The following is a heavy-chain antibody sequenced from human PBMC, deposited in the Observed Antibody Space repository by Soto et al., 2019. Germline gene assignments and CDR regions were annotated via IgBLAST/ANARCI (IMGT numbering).Heavy chain of an antibody. CDR3: AKDGTIKGYAHTPEKIDY. Sequence: GGSLRLSCAASGFTFSSYAMSWVRQAPGKGLEWVSAISGSGGSTYYADSVKGRFTISRDNSKNTLYLQMNSLRAEDTAVYYCAKDGTIKGYAHTPEKIDYWGQGTLVTVSS. CDR1: GFTFSSYA. J-gene: IGHJ4*02. D-gene: IGHD1-1*01. CDR2: ISGSGGST. V-gene: IGHV3-23*01.